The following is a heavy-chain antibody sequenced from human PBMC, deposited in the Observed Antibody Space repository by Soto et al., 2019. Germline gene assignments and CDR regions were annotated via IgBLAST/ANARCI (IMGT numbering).Heavy chain of an antibody. CDR2: IIPIFGTA. J-gene: IGHJ6*02. Sequence: GASVKVSCKASGGTFSSYAISWVRQAPGQGLEWMGGIIPIFGTANYAQKFQGRVTITADKSTSTAYMELSSLRSEDTAVYYCARPMTTVTPYYYYYGMDVWGQGTTVTVS. V-gene: IGHV1-69*06. CDR3: ARPMTTVTPYYYYYGMDV. CDR1: GGTFSSYA. D-gene: IGHD4-17*01.